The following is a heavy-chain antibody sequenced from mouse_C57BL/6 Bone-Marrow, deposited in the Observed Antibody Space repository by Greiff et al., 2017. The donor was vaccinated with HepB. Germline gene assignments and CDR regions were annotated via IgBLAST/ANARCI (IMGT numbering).Heavy chain of an antibody. CDR2: TFYSGIT. D-gene: IGHD1-1*01. CDR1: GFSINSDCY. CDR3: ASGSSYWYFDV. V-gene: IGHV3-3*01. Sequence: EVQLLESGPSLVRPSQTLSLTCTVTGFSINSDCYWIWIRQFPGNKLEYIGYTFYSGITYYNPSLESRTYITRDTSKNQFSLKLSSVTTEDTATYYCASGSSYWYFDVWGTGTTVTVSS. J-gene: IGHJ1*03.